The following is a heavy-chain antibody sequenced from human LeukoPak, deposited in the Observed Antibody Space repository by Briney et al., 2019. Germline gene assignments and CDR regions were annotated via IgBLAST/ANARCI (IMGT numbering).Heavy chain of an antibody. D-gene: IGHD2-2*02. J-gene: IGHJ5*02. Sequence: GGSLRLSCAASGFTFSSYSMNWVRQAPGKGMEWVSSISSSSSYIYYADSVKGRFTISGDNAKNSLYLQMNSLRAEDTAVYYCARGSPYCSSTSCYRKGGRASFDPWGQGTLVTVSS. CDR2: ISSSSSYI. CDR1: GFTFSSYS. V-gene: IGHV3-21*01. CDR3: ARGSPYCSSTSCYRKGGRASFDP.